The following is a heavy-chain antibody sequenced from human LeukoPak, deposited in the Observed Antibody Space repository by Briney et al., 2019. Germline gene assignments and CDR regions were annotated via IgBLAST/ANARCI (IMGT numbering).Heavy chain of an antibody. V-gene: IGHV1-18*01. Sequence: ASVKVSCKASGYTFTRYGISWVRQAPGQGLEWMGWISAYNGNTNYAQKLQGRVTMTTDTSTSTAYMELRSLRSDDTAVYYCARAVRGGGSCYSDYWGQGTLVTVSS. CDR1: GYTFTRYG. CDR2: ISAYNGNT. J-gene: IGHJ4*02. CDR3: ARAVRGGGSCYSDY. D-gene: IGHD2-15*01.